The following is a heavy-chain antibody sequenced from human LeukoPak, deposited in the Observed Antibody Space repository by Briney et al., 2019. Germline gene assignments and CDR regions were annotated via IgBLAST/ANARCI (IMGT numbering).Heavy chain of an antibody. V-gene: IGHV4-34*01. CDR1: GGSFSGYY. CDR2: INHSGST. Sequence: SETLSLTCAVYGGSFSGYYWSWIRQPPGKGLEWIGEINHSGSTNYNPSLKSRVTISVDTSRNQFSLKLSSVTAADTAVYYCAEASGYDPIFDYWGQGTLVTVSS. D-gene: IGHD5-12*01. CDR3: AEASGYDPIFDY. J-gene: IGHJ4*02.